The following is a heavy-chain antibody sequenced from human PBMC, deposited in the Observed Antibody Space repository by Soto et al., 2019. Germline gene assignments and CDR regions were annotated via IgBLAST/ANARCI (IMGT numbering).Heavy chain of an antibody. CDR1: CGSIISYY. V-gene: IGHV4-59*01. CDR2: IYYSGST. J-gene: IGHJ4*02. Sequence: SETLSLTCTFSCGSIISYYWSWIRLPPGKGLEWIGYIYYSGSTDYNPSLKSRVTISVDTSKNQFSLKLRSVTAADTAVYYCARDSYNFDDWGQGILVTVSS. D-gene: IGHD5-18*01. CDR3: ARDSYNFDD.